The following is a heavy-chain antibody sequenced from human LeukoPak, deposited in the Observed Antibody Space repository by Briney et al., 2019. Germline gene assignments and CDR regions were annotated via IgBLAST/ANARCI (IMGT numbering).Heavy chain of an antibody. V-gene: IGHV3-48*04. CDR3: ARDLSGYYDSRGDNWFDP. CDR1: GFTFSSYS. CDR2: ISSSSSTI. J-gene: IGHJ5*02. D-gene: IGHD3-22*01. Sequence: GGSLRLSCAASGFTFSSYSMNWVRQAPGKGLEWVSYISSSSSTIYYAYSVKGRLTISRDNAKNSLYLQMNSLRAEDTAVCYCARDLSGYYDSRGDNWFDPWGQGTLVTVSS.